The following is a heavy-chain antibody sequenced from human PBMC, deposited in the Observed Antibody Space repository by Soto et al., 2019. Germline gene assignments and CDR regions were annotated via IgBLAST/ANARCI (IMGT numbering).Heavy chain of an antibody. CDR1: GFTFSSYW. V-gene: IGHV3-7*01. J-gene: IGHJ6*03. CDR3: ARDGGYDHYYYYYYMDV. Sequence: GGSLRLSCAASGFTFSSYWMSWVRQAPGKGLEWVANIKQDGSEKYYVDSVKGRFTINPDTSKNQFSLQLNSVTPEDTAVYYCARDGGYDHYYYYYYMDVWGKGTTVTVSS. CDR2: IKQDGSEK. D-gene: IGHD5-12*01.